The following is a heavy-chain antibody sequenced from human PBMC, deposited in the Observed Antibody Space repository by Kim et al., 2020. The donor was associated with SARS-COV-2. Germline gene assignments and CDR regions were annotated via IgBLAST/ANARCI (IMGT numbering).Heavy chain of an antibody. V-gene: IGHV3-66*01. CDR2: IYSGGST. CDR3: ARVGNTAQGAAGTLGY. Sequence: GGSLRLSCAASGFTVSSNYMSWVRQAPGKGLEWVSVIYSGGSTYYADSVKGRFTISRDNSKNTLYLQMNSLRAEDTAVYYCARVGNTAQGAAGTLGYWGQGTLVTVSS. J-gene: IGHJ4*02. CDR1: GFTVSSNY. D-gene: IGHD6-13*01.